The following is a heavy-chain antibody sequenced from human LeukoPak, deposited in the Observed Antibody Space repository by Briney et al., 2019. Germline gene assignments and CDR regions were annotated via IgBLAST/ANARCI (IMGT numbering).Heavy chain of an antibody. CDR1: GGTRSSYF. CDR2: IYYSGRT. D-gene: IGHD6-13*01. CDR3: ARVLTDYSSRRCLHL. V-gene: IGHV4-59*01. Sequence: SETLSLTCIVSGGTRSSYFWSWIRQPPGKGLEWIGDIYYSGRTNYKPSLKSRVTILVDTSKNQFSLRLSSVTAADTAVYYCARVLTDYSSRRCLHLWGQGALVTVSS. J-gene: IGHJ4*02.